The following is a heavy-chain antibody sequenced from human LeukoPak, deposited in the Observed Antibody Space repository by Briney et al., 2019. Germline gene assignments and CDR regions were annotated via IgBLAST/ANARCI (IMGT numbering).Heavy chain of an antibody. CDR2: IRYDGTNK. J-gene: IGHJ3*02. V-gene: IGHV3-30*02. CDR1: GFPFSSYG. Sequence: GGSLRLSCAASGFPFSSYGMHWVRQAPGKGLEWVAFIRYDGTNKYYADSVKGRFTISRDNSKNTLYLQMNSLRAEDTAVYYCARESGYYVGSSAFDIWGQGTMVTVSS. CDR3: ARESGYYVGSSAFDI. D-gene: IGHD3-3*01.